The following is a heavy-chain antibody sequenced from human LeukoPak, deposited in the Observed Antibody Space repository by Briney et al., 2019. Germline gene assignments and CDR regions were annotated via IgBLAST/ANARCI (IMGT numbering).Heavy chain of an antibody. CDR3: ARVAIGSSWIQDYYYYGMDV. Sequence: SETLSLTCTVSGGSISSGDYYWSWIRQPPGKGLEWIGYIYYSGSTYYNPSLKSQVTISVDTSKNQFSLKLSSVTAADTAVYYCARVAIGSSWIQDYYYYGMDVWGQGTTVTVSS. CDR2: IYYSGST. D-gene: IGHD6-13*01. V-gene: IGHV4-30-4*01. CDR1: GGSISSGDYY. J-gene: IGHJ6*02.